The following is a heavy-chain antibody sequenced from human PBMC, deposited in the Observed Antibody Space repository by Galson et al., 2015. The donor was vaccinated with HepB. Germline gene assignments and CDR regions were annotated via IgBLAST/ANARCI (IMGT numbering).Heavy chain of an antibody. CDR1: GFTFKSFG. Sequence: SLRLSCAASGFTFKSFGMHWVRQAPGKGLEWVAVIWFDGSNQYFGDSVKGRFAISRDNSKNTLYLHMNSLRGEDTAVYFCARDGYYYDYSGDKIPVFDNWGRGTLVTVSS. CDR3: ARDGYYYDYSGDKIPVFDN. CDR2: IWFDGSNQ. D-gene: IGHD5-18*01. J-gene: IGHJ4*02. V-gene: IGHV3-33*01.